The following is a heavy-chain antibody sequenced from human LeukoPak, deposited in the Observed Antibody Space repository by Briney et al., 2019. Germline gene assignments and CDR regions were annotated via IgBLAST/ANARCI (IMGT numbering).Heavy chain of an antibody. CDR3: ARGGVNTMLRGVVRYYYMDV. CDR1: GFTFSSYA. D-gene: IGHD3-10*01. J-gene: IGHJ6*03. V-gene: IGHV3-23*01. CDR2: IRGSGDRT. Sequence: GGSLRLSCAASGFTFSSYAMSWVRQAPGKGLEWVSAIRGSGDRTHYADSVKGRFTISRDNSKNTLYLQMNSLRAEDTAVYYCARGGVNTMLRGVVRYYYMDVWGKGTTVTISS.